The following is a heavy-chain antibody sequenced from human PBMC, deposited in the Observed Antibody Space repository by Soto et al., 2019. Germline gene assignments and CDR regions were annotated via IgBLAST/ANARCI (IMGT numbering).Heavy chain of an antibody. V-gene: IGHV3-30*14. CDR1: GFTFSNFP. Sequence: GGSLRLSCAASGFTFSNFPIHWVRQAPGKGLEWVAVISHDGRNKDYADSAKGRFTISRDNSKSTVYLQMNSLRGEDTAMYYCARLGPYGSESYSFRYNRFDPWGQGTQVTVSS. J-gene: IGHJ5*02. CDR3: ARLGPYGSESYSFRYNRFDP. CDR2: ISHDGRNK. D-gene: IGHD3-10*01.